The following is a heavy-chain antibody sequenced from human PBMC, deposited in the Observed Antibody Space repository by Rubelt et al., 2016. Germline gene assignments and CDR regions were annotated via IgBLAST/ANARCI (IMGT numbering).Heavy chain of an antibody. V-gene: IGHV3-21*01. Sequence: VQLQESGPGLVKPSETLSLTCTVSGYSISSGYYWGWIRQPPGKGLEWVSSISSSSSYIYYADSVKGRFTISRDNAKNSLYLQMNSLRAEDTAVYYCARDGWFGDTFDYWGQGTLVTVSS. D-gene: IGHD3-10*01. CDR1: GYSISSGYY. CDR3: ARDGWFGDTFDY. J-gene: IGHJ4*02. CDR2: ISSSSSYI.